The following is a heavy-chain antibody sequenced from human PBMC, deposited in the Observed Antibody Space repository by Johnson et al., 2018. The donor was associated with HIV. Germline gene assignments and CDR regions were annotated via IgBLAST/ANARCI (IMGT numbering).Heavy chain of an antibody. D-gene: IGHD3-10*01. CDR1: GFTVSSNY. CDR3: ARETITLIRGVIGFDI. CDR2: ISSGDRA. V-gene: IGHV3-53*01. J-gene: IGHJ3*02. Sequence: EQLVESGGGLIQPGGSLRLSCAASGFTVSSNYMSWVRQAPAKGLEWVSVISSGDRAFYGDSVKGRFTISRDNSKNTLNLQMNTLRAEDTAVYYCARETITLIRGVIGFDIWGQGTMVTVSS.